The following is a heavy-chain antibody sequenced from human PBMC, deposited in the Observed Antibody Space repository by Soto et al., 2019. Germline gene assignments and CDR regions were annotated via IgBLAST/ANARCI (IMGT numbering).Heavy chain of an antibody. CDR3: ARAAYYYDSSGYYPGDY. D-gene: IGHD3-22*01. CDR1: GGSISSYY. V-gene: IGHV4-59*01. CDR2: IYSSGST. Sequence: SETLSLTCTVSGGSISSYYWSWIRQPPGKGLEWIAYIYSSGSTNYNPSLKSRVTISVDTSKNQFSLKLSSVTAADTAVYYCARAAYYYDSSGYYPGDYWGQGSLVTVSS. J-gene: IGHJ4*02.